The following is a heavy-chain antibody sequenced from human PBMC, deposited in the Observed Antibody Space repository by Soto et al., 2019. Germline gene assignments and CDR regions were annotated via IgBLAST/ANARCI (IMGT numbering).Heavy chain of an antibody. Sequence: GGSLRLSCAASGFTFSSYGMHWVRQAPGKGLEWVAVISYDGSNKYYADSVKGRFTISRDNSKNTLYLQMNSLGAEDTAVYYCAKETDYSNYCFDYWGQGTLVTVSS. D-gene: IGHD4-4*01. CDR1: GFTFSSYG. CDR3: AKETDYSNYCFDY. J-gene: IGHJ4*02. V-gene: IGHV3-30*18. CDR2: ISYDGSNK.